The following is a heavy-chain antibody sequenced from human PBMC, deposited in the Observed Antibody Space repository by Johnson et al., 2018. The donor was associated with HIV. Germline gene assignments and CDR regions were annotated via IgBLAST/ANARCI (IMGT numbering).Heavy chain of an antibody. CDR1: GFTFSSYG. J-gene: IGHJ3*02. CDR2: IWYDGSNK. CDR3: VRDLGVGVTVPQSVAFDI. Sequence: QEQLVESGGGVVQPGRSPRLSCAASGFTFSSYGMHWVRQAPGKGLEWVAVIWYDGSNKHYADSVKGRFTISRDNGKKSLHLQMNSLRAEDTALYYCVRDLGVGVTVPQSVAFDIWGQGTMVTVSS. V-gene: IGHV3-33*01. D-gene: IGHD1-26*01.